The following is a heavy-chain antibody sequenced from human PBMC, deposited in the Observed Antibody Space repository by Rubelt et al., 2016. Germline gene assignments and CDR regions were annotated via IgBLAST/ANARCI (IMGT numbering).Heavy chain of an antibody. J-gene: IGHJ4*02. CDR1: GYTLTELS. V-gene: IGHV1-2*04. CDR3: ARDDSPYYYDSSGYYDY. CDR2: INPNSGGT. D-gene: IGHD3-22*01. Sequence: QVQLVQSGAEVKKPGASVKVSCKVSGYTLTELSMHWVRQAPGKGLEWMGWINPNSGGTNYAQKFQGWVTMTRDTSISTAYMELSRLRSDYTAVYYCARDDSPYYYDSSGYYDYWGQGTLVTVSS.